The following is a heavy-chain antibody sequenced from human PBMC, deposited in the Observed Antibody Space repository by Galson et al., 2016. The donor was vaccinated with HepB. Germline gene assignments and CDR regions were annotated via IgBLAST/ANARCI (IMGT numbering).Heavy chain of an antibody. V-gene: IGHV4-59*01. CDR1: GDPLDLFD. D-gene: IGHD6-19*01. Sequence: SETLSLTCTLSGDPLDLFDWSWFRQPPGKGLEWIAYISHSGTTKFQSSLKSRVTLSVDTSKKLLSLNLTSVTASDTATYYCARDLGYNSGYYVNWGQGALVTVSS. J-gene: IGHJ4*02. CDR3: ARDLGYNSGYYVN. CDR2: ISHSGTT.